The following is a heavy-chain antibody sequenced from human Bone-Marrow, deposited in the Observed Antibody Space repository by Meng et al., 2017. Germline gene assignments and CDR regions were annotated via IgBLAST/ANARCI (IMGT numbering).Heavy chain of an antibody. CDR1: GGSISSSSYY. Sequence: SETLSLTCTVSGGSISSSSYYWGWLRQPPGKGLEWIGSIYYSGSTYYNPSLKGRVTISVDTSKNQFSLKLSSVTAAATAVYYCARMRSGGYYDPWGQGTLVTVSS. D-gene: IGHD1-26*01. CDR2: IYYSGST. V-gene: IGHV4-39*07. J-gene: IGHJ5*02. CDR3: ARMRSGGYYDP.